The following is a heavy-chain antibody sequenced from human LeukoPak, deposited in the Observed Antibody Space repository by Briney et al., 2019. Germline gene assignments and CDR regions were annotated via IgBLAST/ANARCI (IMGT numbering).Heavy chain of an antibody. Sequence: GGSLTPSRATSGSTFSSNSTNCARHAAGKGLEWVSSISSSSSYIYYADSVKGRFTISRDNAKNSLYLQMNGLRAEDTGVYYCARGPPLFDPWGQGTLVAVSS. CDR1: GSTFSSNS. CDR2: ISSSSSYI. J-gene: IGHJ5*02. V-gene: IGHV3-21*01. CDR3: ARGPPLFDP.